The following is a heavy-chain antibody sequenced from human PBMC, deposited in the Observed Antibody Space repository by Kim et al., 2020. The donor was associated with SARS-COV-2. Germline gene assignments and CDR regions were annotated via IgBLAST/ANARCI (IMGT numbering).Heavy chain of an antibody. V-gene: IGHV5-51*01. D-gene: IGHD3-22*01. CDR3: ARQYDSSGYLYGY. CDR1: GYSFTSYW. Sequence: GESLKISCKGSGYSFTSYWIGWVRQMPGKGLEWMGIIYPGDSDTRYSPSFQGQVTISADKSISTAYLQWSNLKASDTAMYYCARQYDSSGYLYGYWGQGTLVTVSS. J-gene: IGHJ4*02. CDR2: IYPGDSDT.